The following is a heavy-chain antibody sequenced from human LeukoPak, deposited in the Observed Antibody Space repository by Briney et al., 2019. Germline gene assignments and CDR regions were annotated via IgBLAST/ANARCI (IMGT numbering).Heavy chain of an antibody. CDR1: GFTVSSNY. CDR3: AKTKYQIFYYYGMDV. D-gene: IGHD1-7*01. CDR2: IFSGGTT. V-gene: IGHV3-66*01. Sequence: GGSLRLSCAASGFTVSSNYMTWVRQAPGKGLEWVSAIFSGGTTYYADSVKGRFTISRDNSKDTLYLQMKSLRAEDTAVYYCAKTKYQIFYYYGMDVWGQGTTVTVSS. J-gene: IGHJ6*02.